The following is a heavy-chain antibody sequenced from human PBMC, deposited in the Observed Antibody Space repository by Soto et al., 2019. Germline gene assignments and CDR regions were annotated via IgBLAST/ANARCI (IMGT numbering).Heavy chain of an antibody. Sequence: SSETLSLTCPVSGGSICSYSWSWIRQPPGKGLEWIGYIYYSGSTNYNPSLKSRVTISVDTSKNQFSLKLSSVTAADTAVYYCARAGRDYDILTGYYGGWFDPWGQGTLVTVSS. CDR1: GGSICSYS. CDR2: IYYSGST. V-gene: IGHV4-59*01. CDR3: ARAGRDYDILTGYYGGWFDP. D-gene: IGHD3-9*01. J-gene: IGHJ5*02.